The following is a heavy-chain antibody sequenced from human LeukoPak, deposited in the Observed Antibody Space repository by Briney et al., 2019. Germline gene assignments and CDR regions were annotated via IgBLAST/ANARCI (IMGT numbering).Heavy chain of an antibody. Sequence: SETPSLTCTVSGGSISSYYWSWIRQPPGKGLEWIGYIYYSGSTNYNPSLKSRVTISVDTSKNQFSLKLSSVTATDTAVYYCARVKDWFDPWGQGTLVTVSS. D-gene: IGHD2-15*01. V-gene: IGHV4-59*12. J-gene: IGHJ5*02. CDR1: GGSISSYY. CDR3: ARVKDWFDP. CDR2: IYYSGST.